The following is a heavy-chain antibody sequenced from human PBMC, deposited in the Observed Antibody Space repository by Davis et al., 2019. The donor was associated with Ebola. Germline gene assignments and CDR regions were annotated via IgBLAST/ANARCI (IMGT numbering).Heavy chain of an antibody. V-gene: IGHV1-3*01. J-gene: IGHJ6*02. CDR1: GYTFTSYA. CDR2: INAGNGNT. D-gene: IGHD3-9*01. Sequence: ASVKVSCKASGYTFTSYAMHWVRQAPGQRLEWMGWINAGNGNTKYSQNFQGRVIITRDTSASTAYMELSSLRSEDTAVYYCARDPTYYDILTGQRNFYGMDVWGQGTTVTVSS. CDR3: ARDPTYYDILTGQRNFYGMDV.